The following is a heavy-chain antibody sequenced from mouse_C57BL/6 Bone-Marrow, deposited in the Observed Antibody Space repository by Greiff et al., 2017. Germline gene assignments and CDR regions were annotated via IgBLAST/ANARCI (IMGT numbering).Heavy chain of an antibody. V-gene: IGHV1-80*01. D-gene: IGHD2-3*01. CDR1: GYAFSSYW. J-gene: IGHJ4*01. Sequence: QVQLQQSGAELVKPGASVKISCKASGYAFSSYWMNWVKQRPGKGLEWIGKIYPGDGDTNYNGKFKGKATLTADKSSSTAYMQPSSLTSEDSAVYFCARHDAHHYYAMDYWGQGTSVTVSS. CDR3: ARHDAHHYYAMDY. CDR2: IYPGDGDT.